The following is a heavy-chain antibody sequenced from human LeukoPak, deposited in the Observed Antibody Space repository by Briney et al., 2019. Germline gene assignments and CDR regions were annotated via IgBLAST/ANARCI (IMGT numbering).Heavy chain of an antibody. CDR2: IYSGGST. J-gene: IGHJ4*02. Sequence: PGGSLRLSCAASGFTVSSNYMSWVRQAPGKGLEWVSVIYSGGSTYYADSVKGRFTISRDNSKNTLYLQRNTLRTEDTAVYYCARVDGDRHPIDYWGQGTLVTVSS. CDR1: GFTVSSNY. V-gene: IGHV3-53*05. D-gene: IGHD4-17*01. CDR3: ARVDGDRHPIDY.